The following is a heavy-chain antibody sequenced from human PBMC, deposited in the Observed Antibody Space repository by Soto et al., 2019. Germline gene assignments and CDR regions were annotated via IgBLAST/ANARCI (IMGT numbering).Heavy chain of an antibody. CDR2: IITVLGTT. D-gene: IGHD2-21*01. J-gene: IGHJ6*02. Sequence: QVQLVQSGAELKKTGSSVRVSCRASGDTFSSYAVNWVRQAPGRGLEWMGRIITVLGTTDYAQKFKGRVTITAEKSTKTGYMELSSLRSEDTAVYYCARRRYCGYDCYHKHYYGMDVWGQGTTVTVAS. CDR1: GDTFSSYA. V-gene: IGHV1-69*08. CDR3: ARRRYCGYDCYHKHYYGMDV.